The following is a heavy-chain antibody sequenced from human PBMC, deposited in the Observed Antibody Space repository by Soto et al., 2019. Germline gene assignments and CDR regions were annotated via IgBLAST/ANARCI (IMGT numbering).Heavy chain of an antibody. J-gene: IGHJ4*02. D-gene: IGHD4-4*01. CDR2: VYYSGST. CDR1: GGCVNSYY. V-gene: IGHV4-59*08. Sequence: PSETLSLTCTVSGGCVNSYYGSWIRQSPGKGLEWIGYVYYSGSTKYRPSLKSRVTISVDTSKNQFSLKVSSATAADTAVYYCARHSNRNYGLYYFDYWGLGALVTVSS. CDR3: ARHSNRNYGLYYFDY.